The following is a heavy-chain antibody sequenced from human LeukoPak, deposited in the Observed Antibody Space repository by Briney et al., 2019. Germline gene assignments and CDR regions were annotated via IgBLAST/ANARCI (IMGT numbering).Heavy chain of an antibody. CDR3: AREDYCSGGSCYEGAVDY. J-gene: IGHJ4*02. CDR2: ISAYNGNT. Sequence: ASVKVSCKASGFTFTVYYMHWVRQAPGQGLEWMGWISAYNGNTNYAQNLQGRVTMTTDTSTRTVYMELRSLRSDDTAVYYCAREDYCSGGSCYEGAVDYWGQGTLVAVSS. CDR1: GFTFTVYY. D-gene: IGHD2-15*01. V-gene: IGHV1-18*04.